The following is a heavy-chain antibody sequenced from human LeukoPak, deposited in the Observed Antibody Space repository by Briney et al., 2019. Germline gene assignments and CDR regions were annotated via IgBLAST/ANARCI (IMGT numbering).Heavy chain of an antibody. Sequence: GGSLRLSCAASGFIFNNAWMSWVRQAPGKGLEWVGRIKSKTDGGTTDYAAPVKGRFSISRDDSKNTLYLQMNSLKTEDTAVYYCATEPTGYLYLGPDAFDIWGQGTMVTVSS. CDR1: GFIFNNAW. CDR2: IKSKTDGGTT. CDR3: ATEPTGYLYLGPDAFDI. D-gene: IGHD3-9*01. J-gene: IGHJ3*02. V-gene: IGHV3-15*01.